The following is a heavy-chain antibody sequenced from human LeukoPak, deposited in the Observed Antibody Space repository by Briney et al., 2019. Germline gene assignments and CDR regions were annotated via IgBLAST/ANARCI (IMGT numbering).Heavy chain of an antibody. J-gene: IGHJ4*02. CDR2: IYHSGST. CDR1: GGSISSGGYY. Sequence: SETLSLTCTVSGGSISSGGYYWSWIRQPPGKGLEWIGYIYHSGSTYYNPSLKSRVTISVDRSKDQFSLKLSSVTAADTAVYYCARDKSLDYWGQGTLVTVSS. V-gene: IGHV4-30-2*01. CDR3: ARDKSLDY.